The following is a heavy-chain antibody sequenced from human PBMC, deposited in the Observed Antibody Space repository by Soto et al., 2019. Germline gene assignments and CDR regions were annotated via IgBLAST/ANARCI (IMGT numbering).Heavy chain of an antibody. J-gene: IGHJ4*02. D-gene: IGHD3-9*01. CDR2: ISYDGSNK. CDR1: GFTFSSYG. CDR3: AKDRYFDWLSNFGFDY. V-gene: IGHV3-30*18. Sequence: PGGSLRLSCAASGFTFSSYGMHWVRQAPGKGLEWVAVISYDGSNKYYADSVKGRFTISRDNSKNTLYLQMNSLRAEDTAVYYCAKDRYFDWLSNFGFDYWAREPWSPSPQ.